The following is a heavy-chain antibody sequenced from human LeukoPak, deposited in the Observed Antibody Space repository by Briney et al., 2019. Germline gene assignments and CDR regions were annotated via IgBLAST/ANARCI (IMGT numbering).Heavy chain of an antibody. J-gene: IGHJ4*02. CDR3: ARDLGVAVASTRLFDY. CDR1: GYTFTSYG. V-gene: IGHV1-18*01. Sequence: GGPVNISCKASGYTFTSYGISWVRQAPGQGLEWMGWISAYNGNTNYAQKLQGRVTMTTDTSTSTAYMELRSLRSDDTAVYYCARDLGVAVASTRLFDYWGQGTLVTVSS. CDR2: ISAYNGNT. D-gene: IGHD6-19*01.